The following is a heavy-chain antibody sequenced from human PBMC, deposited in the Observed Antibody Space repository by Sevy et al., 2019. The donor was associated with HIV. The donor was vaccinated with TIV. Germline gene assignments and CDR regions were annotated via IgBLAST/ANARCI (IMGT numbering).Heavy chain of an antibody. CDR2: ISASDGNT. Sequence: GESLKISCAASGFTFGIYAMSWVRQAPGKGLEWVSTISASDGNTYYADSVKGRFSISRDNSKNTLFLQLNSLRAEDTATYYCAKDLYGVYDMDVWGQGTTVTVSS. D-gene: IGHD2-2*02. CDR1: GFTFGIYA. J-gene: IGHJ6*01. V-gene: IGHV3-23*01. CDR3: AKDLYGVYDMDV.